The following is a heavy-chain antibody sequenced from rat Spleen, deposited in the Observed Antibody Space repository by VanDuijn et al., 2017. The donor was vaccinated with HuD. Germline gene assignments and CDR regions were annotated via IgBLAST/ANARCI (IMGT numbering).Heavy chain of an antibody. CDR1: GFTFNDNW. Sequence: EVQLVESGGGLVQPGRSLKLSCVASGFTFNDNWMTWIRQAAGKGLEWVATIINTGGSTYYPDSVKGRFTISRDNAKSTLYLQMDSLRSEDTATYYCARHGYGGYSGPFAYWGQGTLVTVSS. CDR2: IINTGGST. J-gene: IGHJ3*01. D-gene: IGHD1-11*01. CDR3: ARHGYGGYSGPFAY. V-gene: IGHV5-31*01.